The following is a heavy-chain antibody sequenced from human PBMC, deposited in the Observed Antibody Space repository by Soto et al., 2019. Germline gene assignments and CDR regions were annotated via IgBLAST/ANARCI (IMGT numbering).Heavy chain of an antibody. CDR2: IYYSGST. Sequence: SSETLSLTCTVSGGSISSGDYYWSWIRQPPGKGLEWIGYIYYSGSTYYNPSLKSRVTISVDTSKNQFSLKLSSVTAADTAVYYCARATSSGDFDYWGQGTQVTVSS. V-gene: IGHV4-30-4*01. D-gene: IGHD4-17*01. CDR1: GGSISSGDYY. CDR3: ARATSSGDFDY. J-gene: IGHJ4*02.